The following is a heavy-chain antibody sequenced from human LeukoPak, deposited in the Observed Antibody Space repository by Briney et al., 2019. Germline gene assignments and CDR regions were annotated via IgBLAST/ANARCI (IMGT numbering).Heavy chain of an antibody. J-gene: IGHJ4*02. D-gene: IGHD3-3*01. CDR2: ISRSGTI. Sequence: SGGSLRLSCAASGFTFISYSMNWFRQAPGKGLEWVSYISRSGTIYYADSVKGRFTISRDNAKNSLYLQMNSLRAEDTAVYYCTRSSFDDFWSGFYWGQGTLVTVSS. CDR1: GFTFISYS. CDR3: TRSSFDDFWSGFY. V-gene: IGHV3-48*01.